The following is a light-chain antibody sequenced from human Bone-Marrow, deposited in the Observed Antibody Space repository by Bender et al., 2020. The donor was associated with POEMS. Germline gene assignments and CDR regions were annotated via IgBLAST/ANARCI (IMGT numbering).Light chain of an antibody. V-gene: IGLV3-10*01. CDR3: LSTDSSGNHRV. CDR2: EDS. Sequence: SYEVKQPPSVSVSPGQTARITCSGDELPKKYTYWYKQKSGQAPVLVIFEDSKRPSGIPERFSGSTSGTTATLSISGARVEDEADYYCLSTDSSGNHRVFGGGTKLTVL. J-gene: IGLJ2*01. CDR1: ELPKKY.